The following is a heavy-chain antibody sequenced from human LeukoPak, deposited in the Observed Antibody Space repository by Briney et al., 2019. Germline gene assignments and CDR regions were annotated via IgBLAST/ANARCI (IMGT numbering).Heavy chain of an antibody. J-gene: IGHJ3*02. CDR3: AREAGGGELRFLEWSTSPTDAFDI. D-gene: IGHD3-3*01. V-gene: IGHV1-8*03. CDR2: MNPNSGNT. CDR1: GYTFTSYD. Sequence: GASVKVSCKASGYTFTSYDINWVRQATGQGLEWMGWMNPNSGNTGYAQKFQGRVTITRNTSISTAYMELSSLRSEDTAVYYCAREAGGGELRFLEWSTSPTDAFDIWGQGTMVTVSS.